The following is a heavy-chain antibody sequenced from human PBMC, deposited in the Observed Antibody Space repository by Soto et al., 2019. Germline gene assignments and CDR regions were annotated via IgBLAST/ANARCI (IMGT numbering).Heavy chain of an antibody. Sequence: PSETLSLTCTVSGGCISSYYWSWIRQPPGKGLEWIGYIFYSGSTNYNPSLKSRVTISVDTSKNQFSLKLSPVTAADTAVYYCARRYGSAFDIWGHGTMVTVSS. J-gene: IGHJ3*02. CDR1: GGCISSYY. V-gene: IGHV4-59*01. CDR2: IFYSGST. D-gene: IGHD4-17*01. CDR3: ARRYGSAFDI.